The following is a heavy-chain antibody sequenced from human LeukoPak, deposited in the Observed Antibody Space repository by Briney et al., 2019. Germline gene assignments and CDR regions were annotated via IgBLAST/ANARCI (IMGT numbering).Heavy chain of an antibody. D-gene: IGHD5-18*01. CDR2: ISGSGGST. CDR3: TTAAGYNYGQC. CDR1: GFTFSSYA. J-gene: IGHJ4*02. Sequence: PGGSLRLSCAASGFTFSSYAMSWVRQTPGKGLEWVSAISGSGGSTYYADSVKGRFTISRDNSKNTLYLQMNSLRAEDTAIYYCTTAAGYNYGQCWGQGTLVTVSS. V-gene: IGHV3-23*01.